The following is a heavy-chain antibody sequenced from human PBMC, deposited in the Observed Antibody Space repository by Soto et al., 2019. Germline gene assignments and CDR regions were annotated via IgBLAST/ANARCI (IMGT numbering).Heavy chain of an antibody. Sequence: QVQLVQSGAEVKKPGSSVKVSCKASGGTLSTYTISWVRQAPGLGLEWMGRITPFLDVTNYAQKFQDRVTITADKSTSTAYMQLSSLRSEDTAVYFCARSGGDYRFEYAFDIWGQGTIVTVSS. D-gene: IGHD4-17*01. CDR1: GGTLSTYT. CDR2: ITPFLDVT. V-gene: IGHV1-69*02. CDR3: ARSGGDYRFEYAFDI. J-gene: IGHJ3*02.